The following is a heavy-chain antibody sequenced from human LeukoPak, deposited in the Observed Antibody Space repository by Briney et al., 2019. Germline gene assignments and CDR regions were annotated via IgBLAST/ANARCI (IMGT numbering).Heavy chain of an antibody. CDR1: GYTFTGYY. J-gene: IGHJ4*02. D-gene: IGHD6-19*01. CDR3: ARVPVAVAGRDY. V-gene: IGHV1-2*02. Sequence: GASVKVSCKASGYTFTGYYMHWVRQAPGQGLEWMGWINPNSGGTNYAQKFQGRVTMTGDTSISTAYMELSRLRSDDTAVYYCARVPVAVAGRDYWGQGTLVTVSS. CDR2: INPNSGGT.